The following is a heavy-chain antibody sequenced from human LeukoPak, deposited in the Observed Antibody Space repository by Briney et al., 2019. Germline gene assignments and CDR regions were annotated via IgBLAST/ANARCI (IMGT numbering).Heavy chain of an antibody. J-gene: IGHJ5*02. CDR2: ITRPGSST. V-gene: IGHV3-23*01. CDR1: GFTLSGAA. Sequence: TGGSLRLSCSASGFTLSGAASTWVRQAPGKGLEWVSTITRPGSSTYYSDSVKGRFTISRDSARNTLFLQMNGLRLEDSAIYYCAKDVGGRLGPWGQGALVTVSS. D-gene: IGHD1-26*01. CDR3: AKDVGGRLGP.